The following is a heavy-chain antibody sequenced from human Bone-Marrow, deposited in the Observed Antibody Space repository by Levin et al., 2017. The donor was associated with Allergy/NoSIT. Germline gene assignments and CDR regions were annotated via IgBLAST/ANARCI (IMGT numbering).Heavy chain of an antibody. CDR2: IYPGDSDT. J-gene: IGHJ4*02. V-gene: IGHV5-51*01. Sequence: GESLKISCKGSGYSFTNYWIGWVRPMPGKGLEWMGVIYPGDSDTRYSPSFQGQVTISADKSISTAYLQWTSLKASDTAMYYCARQRYSSNWYEGYFDYWGPGTLVTVSS. D-gene: IGHD6-13*01. CDR1: GYSFTNYW. CDR3: ARQRYSSNWYEGYFDY.